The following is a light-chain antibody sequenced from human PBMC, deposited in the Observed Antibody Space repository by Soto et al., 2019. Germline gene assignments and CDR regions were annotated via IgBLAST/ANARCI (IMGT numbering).Light chain of an antibody. J-gene: IGKJ4*01. CDR1: QDINKW. Sequence: DIKMTQSPSSVSASVGDRVTITCRASQDINKWLAWYQQKPGLAPNLVIYTASRLHGGGPSRLSGSASGTDFTLTISSLQPDDVATYYCQQGKSFPLTFGGGTKVDIE. CDR2: TAS. V-gene: IGKV1-12*01. CDR3: QQGKSFPLT.